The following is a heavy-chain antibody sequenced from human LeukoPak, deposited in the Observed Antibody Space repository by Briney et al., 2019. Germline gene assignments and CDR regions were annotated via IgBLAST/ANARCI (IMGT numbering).Heavy chain of an antibody. CDR3: VKRGGGDHGLDV. CDR2: ISFDGSKK. Sequence: GGSLRLSCEGSRFTFSSYWMNWVRQAPGKGLECVAVISFDGSKKYYADFAKGRFTISRDDSKNTAYLQMNGLRVEDTAVFYCVKRGGGDHGLDVWGQGTTVTVSS. V-gene: IGHV3-30*18. CDR1: RFTFSSYW. J-gene: IGHJ6*02. D-gene: IGHD2-21*02.